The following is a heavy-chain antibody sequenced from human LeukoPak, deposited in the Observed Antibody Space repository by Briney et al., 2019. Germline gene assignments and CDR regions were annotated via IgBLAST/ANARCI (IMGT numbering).Heavy chain of an antibody. CDR1: GGSISSYY. D-gene: IGHD6-19*01. V-gene: IGHV4-59*12. J-gene: IGHJ4*02. CDR3: VSRYSSGGFEAEN. CDR2: IYYSGST. Sequence: PSETLSLTCTVSGGSISSYYWSWIRQPPGKGLEWIGYIYYSGSTNYNPSLKSRVTISVDTSKNQFSLKLSSVTAADTAVYYCVSRYSSGGFEAENWGQGTLVTVSS.